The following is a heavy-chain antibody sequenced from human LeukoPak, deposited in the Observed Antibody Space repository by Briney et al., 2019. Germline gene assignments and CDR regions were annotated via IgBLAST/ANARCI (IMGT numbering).Heavy chain of an antibody. Sequence: GASVKVSCKASGYTFTAYYMHWVRQAPGQGLEWMGWINPNSGNTGYAQKFQGRVTMTRNTSISTAYMELSSLRSEDTAVYYCARGFSRMVRGVIGYWGQGTLVTVSS. CDR3: ARGFSRMVRGVIGY. D-gene: IGHD3-10*01. CDR1: GYTFTAYY. V-gene: IGHV1-8*02. CDR2: INPNSGNT. J-gene: IGHJ4*02.